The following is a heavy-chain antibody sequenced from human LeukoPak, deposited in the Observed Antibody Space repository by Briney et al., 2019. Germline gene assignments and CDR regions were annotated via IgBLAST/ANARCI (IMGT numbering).Heavy chain of an antibody. CDR2: INAGNGNT. Sequence: GASVKVSCKASGYTFTSYAMHWVRQAPGQRLEWMGWINAGNGNTKYSQKFQGRVTITRDTSASTAYMELSSLRSEDTAVYYCARVGGSGSYYYLDYFDYWAREPWSPSPQ. CDR1: GYTFTSYA. J-gene: IGHJ4*02. V-gene: IGHV1-3*01. CDR3: ARVGGSGSYYYLDYFDY. D-gene: IGHD3-10*01.